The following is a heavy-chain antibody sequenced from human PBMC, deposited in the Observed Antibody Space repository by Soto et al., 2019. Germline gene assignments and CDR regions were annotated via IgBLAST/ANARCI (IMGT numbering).Heavy chain of an antibody. CDR3: ARSYYDSSGYLLALALDY. J-gene: IGHJ4*02. Sequence: ASVKVSCKASGYTFTGYYMHWVRQAPGQGLEWMGWINPNSGGTNYAQKFQGWVTMTRDTSISTAYMELSRLRSDDTAVYYCARSYYDSSGYLLALALDYWGQGTLVTSPQ. CDR2: INPNSGGT. V-gene: IGHV1-2*04. D-gene: IGHD3-22*01. CDR1: GYTFTGYY.